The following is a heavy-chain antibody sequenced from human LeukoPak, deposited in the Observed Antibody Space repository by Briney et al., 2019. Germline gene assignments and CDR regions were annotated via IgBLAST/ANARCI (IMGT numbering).Heavy chain of an antibody. J-gene: IGHJ6*03. CDR2: ISAYNGDT. CDR3: ARHYGYSYYMDV. V-gene: IGHV1-18*01. D-gene: IGHD5-18*01. CDR1: GYAFTSYG. Sequence: ASVKVSCKASGYAFTSYGISWVRQAPGQGLEWMGWISAYNGDTQYAQKFQGRVTMTTDTSTTTAYMELTSLRSDDTAVYYCARHYGYSYYMDVWGKGTTVTVSS.